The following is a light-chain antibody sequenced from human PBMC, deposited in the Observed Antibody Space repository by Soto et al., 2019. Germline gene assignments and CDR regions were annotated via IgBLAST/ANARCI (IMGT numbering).Light chain of an antibody. J-gene: IGKJ2*01. Sequence: ENVLTPSPGTLSLSPGERATLSCRASQSFTSNFLAWYQQKPGQAPRLLIYGASTRAAGVPDRFSGSGSGTDFTLTITRLEPEDFAVYYCQQYGRSPLLYTFGQGTKLGVK. CDR1: QSFTSNF. V-gene: IGKV3-20*01. CDR2: GAS. CDR3: QQYGRSPLLYT.